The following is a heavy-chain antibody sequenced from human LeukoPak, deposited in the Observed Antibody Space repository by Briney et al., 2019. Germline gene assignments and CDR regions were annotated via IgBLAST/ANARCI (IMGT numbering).Heavy chain of an antibody. V-gene: IGHV3-21*01. Sequence: PGGSLRLSCAASGFTFSSYSMNWVRQAPGKGLEWVSSISSSSSYIKYADSVKGRFTISRDNAKNSLYLQMNSLRAEDTAVYYCARRGYYDSSGYDYWGQGTLVTVSS. CDR2: ISSSSSYI. D-gene: IGHD3-22*01. CDR1: GFTFSSYS. J-gene: IGHJ4*02. CDR3: ARRGYYDSSGYDY.